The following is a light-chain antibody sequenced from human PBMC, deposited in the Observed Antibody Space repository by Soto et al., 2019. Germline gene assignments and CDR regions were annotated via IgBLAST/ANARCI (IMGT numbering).Light chain of an antibody. Sequence: SYELTQPLSVSVALGQTAKITCGGNLIGSRHVHWYQQRPGQAPVLVIYRDYNRPSGIPERFSASNSGNTATLTISRAQAADEADNYCILWGGHVVFGGGTQLTAL. CDR3: ILWGGHVV. CDR1: LIGSRH. J-gene: IGLJ2*01. V-gene: IGLV3-9*01. CDR2: RDY.